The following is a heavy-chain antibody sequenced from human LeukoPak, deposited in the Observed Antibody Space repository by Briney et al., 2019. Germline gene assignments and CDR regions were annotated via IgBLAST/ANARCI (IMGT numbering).Heavy chain of an antibody. V-gene: IGHV3-48*03. J-gene: IGHJ4*02. CDR2: IGSSTRTM. CDR3: AKVGEITIFGVVEGADY. D-gene: IGHD3-3*01. CDR1: GLSFSTYD. Sequence: GGSLRLSCAASGLSFSTYDMTWVRQAPGKGLEWVSYIGSSTRTMYYAESLKGRFIISRDNAKNSLYLQMNSLRAEDTAVYYCAKVGEITIFGVVEGADYWGQGTLVTVSS.